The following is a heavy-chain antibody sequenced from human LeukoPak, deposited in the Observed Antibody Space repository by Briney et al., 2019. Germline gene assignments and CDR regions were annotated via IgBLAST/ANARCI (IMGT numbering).Heavy chain of an antibody. V-gene: IGHV3-74*01. D-gene: IGHD5-12*01. CDR3: ARVPGYRGYFYGMDV. J-gene: IGHJ6*02. CDR1: GFTFSGNL. Sequence: PGGSLRLSCAASGFTFSGNLMHWVRQAPGKGLVWVSRLDSDASITNYADSVKGRFTISSDNAKNTLYLQMNSLTAEDTAVYYCARVPGYRGYFYGMDVWGQGTTVTVSS. CDR2: LDSDASIT.